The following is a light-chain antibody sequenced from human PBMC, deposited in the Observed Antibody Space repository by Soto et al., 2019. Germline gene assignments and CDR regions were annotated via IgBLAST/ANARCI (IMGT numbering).Light chain of an antibody. Sequence: DIQMTQSPSSLSASVEDRVTITCRASQGIRDDLSWYQQKPGRAPKRLIYGASTLQNGVPLRFSGSGSGTGFTLTISSLQPEDSATYYCLQHNTFPRTFGQGTKVEIK. V-gene: IGKV1-17*01. CDR2: GAS. J-gene: IGKJ1*01. CDR1: QGIRDD. CDR3: LQHNTFPRT.